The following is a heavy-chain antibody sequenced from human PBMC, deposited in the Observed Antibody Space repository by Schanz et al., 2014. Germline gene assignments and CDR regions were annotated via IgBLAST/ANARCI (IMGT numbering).Heavy chain of an antibody. CDR2: IWYDGSNK. CDR1: GFTFSSYG. Sequence: QVQLVESGGGVVQPGRSLRLSCAASGFTFSSYGMHWVRQAPGKGLEWVAIIWYDGSNKYYADSVKGRFTISRDNSKNTLFLQMSSLRAEDTAVYCCARDGDFDYWGQGTLVTVSA. J-gene: IGHJ4*02. CDR3: ARDGDFDY. V-gene: IGHV3-33*01.